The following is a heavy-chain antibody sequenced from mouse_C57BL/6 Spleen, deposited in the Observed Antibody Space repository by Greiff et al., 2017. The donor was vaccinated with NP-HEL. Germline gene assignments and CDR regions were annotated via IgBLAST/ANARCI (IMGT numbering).Heavy chain of an antibody. J-gene: IGHJ4*01. CDR2: IDPANGNT. CDR1: GFNIKNTY. Sequence: EVQLQQSVAELVRPGASVKLSCTASGFNIKNTYMHWVKQRPEQGLEWIGRIDPANGNTKYAPKFQGKATITADTSSNTAYLQLSSLTSEDTAIYCCARGYYGSSYSYAMDYWGQGTSVTVSS. CDR3: ARGYYGSSYSYAMDY. D-gene: IGHD1-1*01. V-gene: IGHV14-3*01.